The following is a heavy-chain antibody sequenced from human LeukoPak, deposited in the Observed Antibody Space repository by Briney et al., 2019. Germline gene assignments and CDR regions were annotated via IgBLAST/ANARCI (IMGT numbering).Heavy chain of an antibody. V-gene: IGHV3-7*03. J-gene: IGHJ3*02. CDR3: ARDLRSVSRYDVFDI. CDR2: INHNESEK. Sequence: GGSLRLSCAASGFTFSSYWLSWVRQAPGKGLEWVANINHNESEKYYVDSVKGRFTISRDNAKNSLFLQMNSLRAEDTAVYYCARDLRSVSRYDVFDIWGLGTMVTVSS. D-gene: IGHD3-3*01. CDR1: GFTFSSYW.